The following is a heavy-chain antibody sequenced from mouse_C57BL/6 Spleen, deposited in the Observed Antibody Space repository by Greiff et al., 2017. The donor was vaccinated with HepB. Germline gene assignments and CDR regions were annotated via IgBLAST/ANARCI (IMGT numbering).Heavy chain of an antibody. CDR3: ITTVGKNWYFDV. CDR2: IYPGDGDT. CDR1: GYAFSSYW. J-gene: IGHJ1*03. D-gene: IGHD1-1*01. V-gene: IGHV1-80*01. Sequence: QVQLQQSGAELVKPGASVKISCKASGYAFSSYWMNWVKQRPGKGLEWIGQIYPGDGDTNYNGKFKGKATLTADKSSSTAYMQLSSLTSEDSAVYFCITTVGKNWYFDVWGTGTTVTVSS.